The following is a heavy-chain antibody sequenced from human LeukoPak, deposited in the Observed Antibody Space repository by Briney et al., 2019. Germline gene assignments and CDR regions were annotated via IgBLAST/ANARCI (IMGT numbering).Heavy chain of an antibody. V-gene: IGHV1-2*02. CDR3: ARRIAVADWFDP. J-gene: IGHJ5*02. D-gene: IGHD6-19*01. Sequence: ASVKVSCKASGYTFTGYYMHWVRQAPGQGLEWMGWINPNSGGTNYAQKFQGRVTMTRDTSISTAYMELSRLRSDGTAVYYCARRIAVADWFDPWGQGTLVTVSS. CDR2: INPNSGGT. CDR1: GYTFTGYY.